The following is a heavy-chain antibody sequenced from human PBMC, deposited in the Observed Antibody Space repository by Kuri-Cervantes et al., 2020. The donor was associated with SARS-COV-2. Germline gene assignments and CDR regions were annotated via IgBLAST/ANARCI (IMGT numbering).Heavy chain of an antibody. Sequence: SETLSLTCTVSGGPISSGSYYWSCIRQPAGKGLEWIGRIYTSGRTNYNPSLKSRVTISVDTSKNQFSLRLSSVTAADTGVYYCARDSTTISGVLIAFFSSNAFGIWGQGTMVTVSS. CDR2: IYTSGRT. J-gene: IGHJ3*02. CDR1: GGPISSGSYY. CDR3: ARDSTTISGVLIAFFSSNAFGI. D-gene: IGHD3-3*01. V-gene: IGHV4-61*02.